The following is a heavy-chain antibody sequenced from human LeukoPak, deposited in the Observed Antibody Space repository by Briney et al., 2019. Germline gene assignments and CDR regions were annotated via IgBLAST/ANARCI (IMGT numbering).Heavy chain of an antibody. D-gene: IGHD4-17*01. CDR2: INHSGST. CDR3: ARRTDYATWDV. J-gene: IGHJ6*04. Sequence: PETLSLTCAVYGGSFSGYYWSWIRQPPGKGLEWIGEINHSGSTNYNPSLKSRVTISVDTSKNQFSLKLSSVTAADTAVYYCARRTDYATWDVWGKGTTITTSS. CDR1: GGSFSGYY. V-gene: IGHV4-34*01.